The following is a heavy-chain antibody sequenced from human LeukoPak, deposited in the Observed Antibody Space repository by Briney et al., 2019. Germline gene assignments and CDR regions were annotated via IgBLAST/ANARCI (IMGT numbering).Heavy chain of an antibody. J-gene: IGHJ3*02. CDR3: ASGGGATRSGYAFDM. Sequence: GGSLRLSCAASGFSFSGYGMHWVRQAPGKGLEWVAFIRYDGSNEYYADSVKGRFTISRDNAKNSLYMQMNSLRAEDTAVYYCASGGGATRSGYAFDMWGQGTMVTVSS. CDR2: IRYDGSNE. D-gene: IGHD1-26*01. V-gene: IGHV3-30*02. CDR1: GFSFSGYG.